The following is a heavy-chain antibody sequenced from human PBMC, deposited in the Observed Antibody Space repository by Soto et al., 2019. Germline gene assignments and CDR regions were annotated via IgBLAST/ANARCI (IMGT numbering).Heavy chain of an antibody. J-gene: IGHJ4*02. CDR1: GFKFSDYC. Sequence: EVLLVESGGGLVQPGGSLRLSCVGSGFKFSDYCMTWVRQGPGKGLQWVANIKADGSEKNYVDSVTGRFTISRDNAKNSVSLQMNSLRAEDTGIYYCARGRQVAVWGQGTPVIVSS. V-gene: IGHV3-7*02. CDR3: ARGRQVAV. D-gene: IGHD2-15*01. CDR2: IKADGSEK.